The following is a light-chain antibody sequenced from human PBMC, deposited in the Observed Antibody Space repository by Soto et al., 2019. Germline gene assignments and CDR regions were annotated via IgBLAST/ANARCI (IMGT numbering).Light chain of an antibody. J-gene: IGLJ1*01. CDR3: NSYTSTSTSYV. CDR2: DVS. CDR1: SSDVGGYNY. V-gene: IGLV2-14*03. Sequence: QSALTQPASVSGSPGQSITISCTGTSSDVGGYNYVSWYQHHPGKAPKLMIYDVSNRPSGVSNRFSGSKSGNTASLTISGLQADDDADYYCNSYTSTSTSYVFGTGTKVTVL.